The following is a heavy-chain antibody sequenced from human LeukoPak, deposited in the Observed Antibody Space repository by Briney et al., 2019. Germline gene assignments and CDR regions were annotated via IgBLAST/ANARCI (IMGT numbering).Heavy chain of an antibody. CDR3: ARVGGYYYGSGRNDY. D-gene: IGHD3-10*01. J-gene: IGHJ4*02. CDR2: INWNGGST. Sequence: PGGSLRLSCAASGFTFDDYGMSWVRQAPGKGLEWVSGINWNGGSTGYADSVKGRFTNSRDNAKNSLYLKMNSLRAEDTALYYCARVGGYYYGSGRNDYWGQGTLVTVSS. V-gene: IGHV3-20*04. CDR1: GFTFDDYG.